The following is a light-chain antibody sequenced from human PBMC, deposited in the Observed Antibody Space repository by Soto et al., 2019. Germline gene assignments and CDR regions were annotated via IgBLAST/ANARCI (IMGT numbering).Light chain of an antibody. Sequence: QSALTQPASVSGSPGQSITISCTGTSSDVGGYNYVSWYQQHPGKAPKLMIYDVSNRPSGLSNRFSGSKSGNTASLTISWLQAEDEADYYCSSYTSSGTLRVFGGGTKLTVL. CDR3: SSYTSSGTLRV. J-gene: IGLJ2*01. CDR1: SSDVGGYNY. V-gene: IGLV2-14*03. CDR2: DVS.